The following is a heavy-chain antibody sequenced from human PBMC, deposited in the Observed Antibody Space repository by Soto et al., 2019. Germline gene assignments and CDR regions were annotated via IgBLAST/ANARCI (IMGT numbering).Heavy chain of an antibody. D-gene: IGHD3-10*01. CDR2: IDPSDSYT. V-gene: IGHV5-10-1*01. J-gene: IGHJ6*02. CDR3: ARLYGSFMGGYYYYYGMDV. Sequence: PGESLKISCKGSGYSFTSYWISWVRQMPGKGLEWMGRIDPSDSYTNYSPSFQGHVTISADKSISTAYLQWSSLKASDTAMYYCARLYGSFMGGYYYYYGMDVWGQGTTVTVSS. CDR1: GYSFTSYW.